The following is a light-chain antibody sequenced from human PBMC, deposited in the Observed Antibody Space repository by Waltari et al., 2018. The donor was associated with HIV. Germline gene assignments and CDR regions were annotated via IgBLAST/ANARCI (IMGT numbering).Light chain of an antibody. CDR2: RNR. J-gene: IGLJ3*02. Sequence: QAGLTQPPSLSEDLRQNVTITCTGHSNNVGHHGTFWLYQTQGRPPMVIFFRNRVLPPGIPERISASRSGNTASLTIIGLQSEDEADYYCSSWDITLSAWVFGGGTQVTV. CDR3: SSWDITLSAWV. CDR1: SNNVGHHG. V-gene: IGLV10-54*04.